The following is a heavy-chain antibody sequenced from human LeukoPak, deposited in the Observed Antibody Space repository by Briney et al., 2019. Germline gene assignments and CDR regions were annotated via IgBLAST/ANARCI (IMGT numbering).Heavy chain of an antibody. CDR1: GFTFSSYW. D-gene: IGHD2-15*01. J-gene: IGHJ1*01. CDR2: IKQDGSEK. CDR3: AGDSRWELLDSYFQH. Sequence: GGSLRLSCAASGFTFSSYWMSWVRQAPGKGLGWVANIKQDGSEKYYVDSVKGRFTISRDNAKNSLYLQMNSLRAEDTAVYYCAGDSRWELLDSYFQHWGQGTLVTVSS. V-gene: IGHV3-7*01.